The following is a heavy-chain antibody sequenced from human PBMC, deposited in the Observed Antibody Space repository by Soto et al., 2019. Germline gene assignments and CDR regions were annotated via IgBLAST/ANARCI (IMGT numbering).Heavy chain of an antibody. J-gene: IGHJ4*02. CDR3: ARGRSGWYGY. D-gene: IGHD6-19*01. V-gene: IGHV4-61*01. Sequence: QVQLQESGPGLVKPSETLSLTCTVSGGSVSSGSYYWSWIRQPPGKGLEWIGYIYYSGSTNYNPSLKCLVTISVDTSKNQFSLKLSSVTAADTAVYYCARGRSGWYGYWGQGTLVTVSS. CDR1: GGSVSSGSYY. CDR2: IYYSGST.